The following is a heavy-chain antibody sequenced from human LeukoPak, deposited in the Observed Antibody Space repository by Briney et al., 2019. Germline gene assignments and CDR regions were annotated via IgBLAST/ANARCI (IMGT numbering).Heavy chain of an antibody. CDR1: GFTFSSYA. D-gene: IGHD1-26*01. J-gene: IGHJ4*02. V-gene: IGHV3-48*04. CDR3: ARDYLDDGRGFDY. Sequence: GGSLRLSCAASGFTFSSYAMSWVRQAPGKGLEWVSYISSTSGTIQYADSVKGRFTISRDDAKNSLYLQMNSLRAEDTAVYYCARDYLDDGRGFDYWGQGTLVTVSS. CDR2: ISSTSGTI.